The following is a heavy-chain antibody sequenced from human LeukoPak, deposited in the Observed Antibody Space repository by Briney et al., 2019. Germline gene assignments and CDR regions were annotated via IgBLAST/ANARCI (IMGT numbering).Heavy chain of an antibody. CDR2: IKPDGSET. J-gene: IGHJ4*02. Sequence: GGSLRLSCAASGFTFNTYWMTWVRQAPGKGLEWVANIKPDGSETDYVDSVKGRFTISRDNTKNSLYLQMNSLRAEDTALFYCARAGYTYGCDYWGQGALVTVSS. V-gene: IGHV3-7*04. CDR3: ARAGYTYGCDY. CDR1: GFTFNTYW. D-gene: IGHD5-18*01.